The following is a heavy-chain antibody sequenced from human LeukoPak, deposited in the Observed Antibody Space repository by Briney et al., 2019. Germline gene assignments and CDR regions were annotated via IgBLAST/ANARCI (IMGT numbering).Heavy chain of an antibody. CDR3: ARVRETAADYYFDY. Sequence: PGRSLRLSCAASGFTFVKHALHWVRQSPGKGLEWVAVISYDGNDKQYAESVKGRVTISRDNSKNTVPLQMDTLGPEDTAVYYCARVRETAADYYFDYWGQGTLVTVSS. J-gene: IGHJ4*02. CDR2: ISYDGNDK. D-gene: IGHD6-13*01. CDR1: GFTFVKHA. V-gene: IGHV3-30*04.